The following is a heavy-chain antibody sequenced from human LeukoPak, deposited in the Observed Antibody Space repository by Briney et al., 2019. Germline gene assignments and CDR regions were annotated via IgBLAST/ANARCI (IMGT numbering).Heavy chain of an antibody. Sequence: SGGSLRLSCAASGFTFSSYGMHWVRQAPGKGLEWVAVISYDGSNKYYADSVKGRFTISRDNSKNTLYLQMNSLRAEDTAVYYYAKDRAFFRSGYYFDYWGQGTLVTVSS. CDR3: AKDRAFFRSGYYFDY. J-gene: IGHJ4*02. D-gene: IGHD3-22*01. V-gene: IGHV3-30*18. CDR1: GFTFSSYG. CDR2: ISYDGSNK.